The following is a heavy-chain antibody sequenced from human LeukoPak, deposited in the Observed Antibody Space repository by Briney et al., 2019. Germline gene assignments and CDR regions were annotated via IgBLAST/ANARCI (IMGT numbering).Heavy chain of an antibody. CDR3: ASTPKVFYSPETHYFDY. CDR1: GGSISSYY. V-gene: IGHV4-59*01. D-gene: IGHD3-9*01. Sequence: PSETLSLTCTVSGGSISSYYWSWIRQPPGKGLEWIGYIYYSGSTNYNPSLKSRVTISVDTSKNQFSLKLSSVTAADTAVYYCASTPKVFYSPETHYFDYWGQGTLVTVSS. J-gene: IGHJ4*02. CDR2: IYYSGST.